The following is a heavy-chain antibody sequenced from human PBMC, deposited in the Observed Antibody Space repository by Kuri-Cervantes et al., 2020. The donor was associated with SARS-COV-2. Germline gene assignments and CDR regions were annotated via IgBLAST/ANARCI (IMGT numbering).Heavy chain of an antibody. J-gene: IGHJ4*02. Sequence: GGSLRLSCAASGFTFSSYAMSWVRQAPGEGLEWVSAISGSGGSTYYADSVKGRFTISRDNSKNTLYLQMNSLRAEDTAVYYCARGYSSSWYRGQASYWGQGTLVTVSS. V-gene: IGHV3-23*01. CDR2: ISGSGGST. CDR1: GFTFSSYA. CDR3: ARGYSSSWYRGQASY. D-gene: IGHD6-13*01.